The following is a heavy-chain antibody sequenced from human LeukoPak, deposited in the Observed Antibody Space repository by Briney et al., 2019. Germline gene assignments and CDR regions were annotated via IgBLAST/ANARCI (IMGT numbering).Heavy chain of an antibody. V-gene: IGHV4-4*02. Sequence: PSETLSLTCAVSGGSISSSTWWNWVRQSPGKGLEWIGEIHHTGSTNDNPSLKSRLTISIDKSKNEFSLKVSSVTAADTAVYYCAGATYYYGMDVWGQGTTVTVSS. CDR2: IHHTGST. CDR1: GGSISSSTW. J-gene: IGHJ6*02. CDR3: AGATYYYGMDV.